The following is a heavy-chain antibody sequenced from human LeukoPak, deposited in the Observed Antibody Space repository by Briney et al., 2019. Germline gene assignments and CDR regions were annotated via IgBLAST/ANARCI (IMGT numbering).Heavy chain of an antibody. Sequence: ASVKVSCKASGYTFTSYDINWVRQATGQGLEWMGWINAYNGNTNYAQKLQGRVTMTTDTSTSTAYMELRSLRSDDTAVYYCARDGQIAAAGKSREIGTNYNWFDPWGQGTLVTVSS. CDR3: ARDGQIAAAGKSREIGTNYNWFDP. D-gene: IGHD6-13*01. J-gene: IGHJ5*02. CDR2: INAYNGNT. CDR1: GYTFTSYD. V-gene: IGHV1-18*01.